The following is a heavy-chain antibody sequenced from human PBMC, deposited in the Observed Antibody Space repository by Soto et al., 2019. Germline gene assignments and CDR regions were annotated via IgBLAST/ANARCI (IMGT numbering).Heavy chain of an antibody. CDR2: ISAFNGNT. Sequence: QVQLVQSGAEVKRPGASVKVSCKASGYMFRGYGISWVRQAPGQGLEWMGWISAFNGNTNYPQNLQGRVTMTTDTSTSTAYMELRTLRSDDSAMYYCARDGGYGAGSYFDYWGQGTLVTVSS. V-gene: IGHV1-18*01. CDR1: GYMFRGYG. D-gene: IGHD3-10*01. CDR3: ARDGGYGAGSYFDY. J-gene: IGHJ4*02.